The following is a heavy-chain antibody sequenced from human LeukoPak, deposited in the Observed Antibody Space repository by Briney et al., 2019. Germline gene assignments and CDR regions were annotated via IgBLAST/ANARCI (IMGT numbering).Heavy chain of an antibody. Sequence: GTSLRLSCAASGFPFSDYGMYWVRQAPGKGLKWLAVISHDGSNKYYADSVKGRFTISRDNSKNTLYLQMNSLRAEDTAVYYCAKPAKTDYADYWGQGTLVTVSS. CDR1: GFPFSDYG. CDR2: ISHDGSNK. CDR3: AKPAKTDYADY. D-gene: IGHD1-14*01. J-gene: IGHJ4*02. V-gene: IGHV3-30*18.